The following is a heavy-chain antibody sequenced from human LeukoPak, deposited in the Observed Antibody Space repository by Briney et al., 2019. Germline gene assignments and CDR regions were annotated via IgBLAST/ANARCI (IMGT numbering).Heavy chain of an antibody. D-gene: IGHD3-10*01. Sequence: SESLSPTCTVSGGSISSYYWCWIRQPPGKGLEWIGYIYYSGSTNYNPSLKSRVTISVDTSKNQFSLKLSSVTAADTAVYYCARSGLWFGELFGWFDPWGQGTLVTVSS. V-gene: IGHV4-59*01. CDR1: GGSISSYY. J-gene: IGHJ5*02. CDR3: ARSGLWFGELFGWFDP. CDR2: IYYSGST.